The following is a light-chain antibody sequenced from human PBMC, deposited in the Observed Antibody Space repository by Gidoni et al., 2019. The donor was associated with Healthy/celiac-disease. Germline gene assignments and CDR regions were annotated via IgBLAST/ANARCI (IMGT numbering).Light chain of an antibody. CDR3: QQYNSYWT. Sequence: IQMTQSPSTLSASVGDRVTITCRASQSISSWLAWYQQKPGKAPKLLIYKASSLERGVPSRFSGSGSGTEFTLTISSLQPDDFATYYCQQYNSYWTFXQXTKVEIK. CDR2: KAS. CDR1: QSISSW. J-gene: IGKJ1*01. V-gene: IGKV1-5*03.